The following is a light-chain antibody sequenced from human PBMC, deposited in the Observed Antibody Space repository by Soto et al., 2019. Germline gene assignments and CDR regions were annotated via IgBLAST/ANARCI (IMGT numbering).Light chain of an antibody. CDR3: QQFDDYPVT. V-gene: IGKV1D-13*01. Sequence: AIQLTQSPSSLSAYVGDSVSITCRASQGISSALAWYQQKPGSAPKLLIYDASSLEGGVPSRFSGSRSGTDFTLTVSSLQPEDFATYYCQQFDDYPVTFGPGNKVDIK. CDR2: DAS. J-gene: IGKJ3*01. CDR1: QGISSA.